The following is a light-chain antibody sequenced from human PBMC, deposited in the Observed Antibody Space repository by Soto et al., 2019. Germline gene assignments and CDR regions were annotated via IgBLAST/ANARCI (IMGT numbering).Light chain of an antibody. CDR2: GAA. CDR3: QQYNNSHPLT. CDR1: KSVSSN. J-gene: IGKJ4*02. Sequence: SVYPKEVATCSCGAGKSVSSNLASYQQQPGQAPRLLIYGAATRATGIPARFSGSGSGTEFTLTISSLQPEDFAVYYCQQYNNSHPLTFGGGTKVDI. V-gene: IGKV3-15*01.